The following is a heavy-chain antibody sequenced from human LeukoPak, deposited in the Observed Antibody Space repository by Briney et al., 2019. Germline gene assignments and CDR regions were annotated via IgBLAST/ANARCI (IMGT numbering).Heavy chain of an antibody. V-gene: IGHV3-33*01. CDR1: GFNFGTFA. CDR3: RGTYYYGSGIDGDYFDY. Sequence: PGGSLRLSCEASGFNFGTFAMHWVRQAPGEGLEWLAIIWYDGSNKHYSDSVKGRFTISRDNSKSSLYLQINSLRAEDTAVYYCRGTYYYGSGIDGDYFDYWGQGTLVTVSS. CDR2: IWYDGSNK. D-gene: IGHD3-10*01. J-gene: IGHJ4*02.